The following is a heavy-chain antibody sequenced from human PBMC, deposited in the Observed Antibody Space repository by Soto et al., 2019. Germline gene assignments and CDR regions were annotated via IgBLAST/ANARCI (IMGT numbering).Heavy chain of an antibody. CDR3: ARYSGSYTSYYFDY. Sequence: QVQLQESGPGLVKPSETLSLTCTVSGGSISSYYWSWIRQPPGKGLEWIGYIYYTGSTNYNPSLKSRVTISGDTSKNQFSLKLSSVTAADTAVYYCARYSGSYTSYYFDYWGQGTLVTVSS. D-gene: IGHD6-6*01. CDR2: IYYTGST. CDR1: GGSISSYY. V-gene: IGHV4-59*01. J-gene: IGHJ4*02.